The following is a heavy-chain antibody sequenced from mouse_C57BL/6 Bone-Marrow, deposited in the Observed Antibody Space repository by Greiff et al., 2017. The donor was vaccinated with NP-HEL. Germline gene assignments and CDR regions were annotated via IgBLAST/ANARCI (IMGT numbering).Heavy chain of an antibody. CDR1: GIDFSRYW. CDR2: INPDSSTI. J-gene: IGHJ2*01. V-gene: IGHV4-1*01. CDR3: ASIDSSGYGDY. Sequence: EVKVIESGGGLVQPGGSLKLSCAASGIDFSRYWMSWVRRAPGKGLEWIGEINPDSSTINYAPSLKDKFIISRDNAKNTLYLQMSKVRSEDTALYYCASIDSSGYGDYWGQGTTLTVSS. D-gene: IGHD3-2*02.